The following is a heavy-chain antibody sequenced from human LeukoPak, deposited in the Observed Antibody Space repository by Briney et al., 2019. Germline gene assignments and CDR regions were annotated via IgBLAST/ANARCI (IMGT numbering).Heavy chain of an antibody. Sequence: PGGSLRLSCAASGFTFSDYWMHWVRQTPGKGLVWVSRISYDGGGTNYAEPVKGRFTISRDNAKNTLYLQMNSLRVEDTAVYYCVRNMVRGVVYFDSWGQGALVTVSS. CDR2: ISYDGGGT. CDR3: VRNMVRGVVYFDS. V-gene: IGHV3-74*01. D-gene: IGHD3-10*01. J-gene: IGHJ4*02. CDR1: GFTFSDYW.